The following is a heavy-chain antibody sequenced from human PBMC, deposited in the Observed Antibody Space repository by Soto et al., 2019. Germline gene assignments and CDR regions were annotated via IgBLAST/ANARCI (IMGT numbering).Heavy chain of an antibody. V-gene: IGHV3-30*18. CDR2: ISYDGSSK. CDR1: GFTFSSYG. D-gene: IGHD6-19*01. Sequence: QVQLVESGGGVVQPGRSLRLSCAASGFTFSSYGMHWVRQAPGKGLEWVAIISYDGSSKYYADSVKGRFTISRDNSKNTLFLQMNSLRPEDTALYYCAKDARTAVAVNWYFDLWGRGTLVTVSS. CDR3: AKDARTAVAVNWYFDL. J-gene: IGHJ2*01.